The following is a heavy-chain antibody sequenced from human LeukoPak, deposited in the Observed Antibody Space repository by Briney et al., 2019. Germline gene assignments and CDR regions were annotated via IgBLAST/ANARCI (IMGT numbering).Heavy chain of an antibody. Sequence: GASVKVSCKASGYTFTSYYMHWVRQAPGQGLEWMGIINPSGGSTSYAQKFQGRVTMTRDMSTSTVYMELSSLRSEDTAVYYCARDGDSNGYYYNLDYWGQGTLVTVSS. J-gene: IGHJ4*02. CDR1: GYTFTSYY. CDR3: ARDGDSNGYYYNLDY. D-gene: IGHD3-22*01. CDR2: INPSGGST. V-gene: IGHV1-46*01.